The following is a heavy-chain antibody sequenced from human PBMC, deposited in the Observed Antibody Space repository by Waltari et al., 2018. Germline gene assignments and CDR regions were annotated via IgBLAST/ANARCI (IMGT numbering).Heavy chain of an antibody. CDR2: IYYSGST. J-gene: IGHJ3*02. V-gene: IGHV4-59*11. CDR1: GGSLSSHY. Sequence: QVQLQESGPGLVKPSETLSLTCTVSGGSLSSHYWSWIRQPPGKGLEWIGYIYYSGSTNYNPSLKSRVTISVDTSKNQFSLKLSSVTAADTAVYYCARDIAVTNDAFDIWGQGTMVTVSS. D-gene: IGHD4-17*01. CDR3: ARDIAVTNDAFDI.